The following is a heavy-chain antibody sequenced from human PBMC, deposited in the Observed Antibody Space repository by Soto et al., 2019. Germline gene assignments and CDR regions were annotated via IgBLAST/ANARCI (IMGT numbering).Heavy chain of an antibody. CDR1: GGSISSGGYS. CDR2: IYHSGSI. CDR3: ASVPDY. Sequence: QLQLQESGSGLVKPSQTLSLTCAVSGGSISSGGYSWSWIRQPPGKGREGIGYIYHSGSIYYNPSLKRRVTISVDRSKNQFSLMLSSVTAADTAVYYCASVPDYWGQGTLVTVSS. J-gene: IGHJ4*02. D-gene: IGHD2-2*01. V-gene: IGHV4-30-2*01.